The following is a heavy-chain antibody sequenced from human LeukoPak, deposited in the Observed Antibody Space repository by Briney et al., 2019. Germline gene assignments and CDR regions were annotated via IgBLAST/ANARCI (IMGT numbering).Heavy chain of an antibody. Sequence: ASVKVSCEVSGYTLTGLSMHWVRQAPGKGLEWMGGFDPEDGETIYAQKFQGRVTMTEDTSTDTAYMELSSLRSEDTAVYYCATPRVESYYDSSGYLLYFDYWGQGTLVTVSS. V-gene: IGHV1-24*01. CDR3: ATPRVESYYDSSGYLLYFDY. CDR1: GYTLTGLS. CDR2: FDPEDGET. J-gene: IGHJ4*02. D-gene: IGHD3-22*01.